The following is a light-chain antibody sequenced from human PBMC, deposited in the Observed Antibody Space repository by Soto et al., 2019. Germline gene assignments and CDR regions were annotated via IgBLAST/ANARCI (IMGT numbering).Light chain of an antibody. J-gene: IGKJ1*01. V-gene: IGKV3-20*01. CDR1: QSVTGTY. Sequence: EIVLTQSPGNLSLSPGDRATLSCRASQSVTGTYLAWYQQKPGQAPRLLIYGVSSRATGIPDRFSGSGSGTDFTLTISRLEPEDFAVYYCHQYDSSPWTFGQGTKVEIK. CDR3: HQYDSSPWT. CDR2: GVS.